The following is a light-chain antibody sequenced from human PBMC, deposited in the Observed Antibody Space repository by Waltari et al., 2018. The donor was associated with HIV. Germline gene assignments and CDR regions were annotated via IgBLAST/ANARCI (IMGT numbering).Light chain of an antibody. Sequence: SYVLTQPTSVSVAPGQTARITCGGNNIGSKSVHWYQQNPGQAPVLVVYDDNDRPTGIPERFFGSNSGNTATLTITRVEAGDEADYYCQVWDSGSDHPDVVFGGGTKLTVL. CDR2: DDN. CDR1: NIGSKS. V-gene: IGLV3-21*02. CDR3: QVWDSGSDHPDVV. J-gene: IGLJ2*01.